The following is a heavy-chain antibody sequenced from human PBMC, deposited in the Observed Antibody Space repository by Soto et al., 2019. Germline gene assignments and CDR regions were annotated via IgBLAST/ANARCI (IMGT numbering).Heavy chain of an antibody. Sequence: QVQLQESGPGLVKPSETLSLTCTVSGASISSHYWSWIRQPLGRGLEWIGYIHYSGNTNCNPSLKSRVTISVNTSKNQFSLKLTSVTAADTAVYYCARDSPSGTVPIWGQGTMVTVSS. CDR2: IHYSGNT. J-gene: IGHJ3*02. V-gene: IGHV4-59*11. CDR1: GASISSHY. CDR3: ARDSPSGTVPI. D-gene: IGHD4-17*01.